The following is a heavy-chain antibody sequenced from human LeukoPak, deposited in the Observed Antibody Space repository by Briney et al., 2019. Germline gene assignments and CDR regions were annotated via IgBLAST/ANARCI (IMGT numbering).Heavy chain of an antibody. D-gene: IGHD3-9*01. Sequence: GGSLRLSCAASGFTFSSYGMSWVRQAPGKGLEWVSAISGSGGSTYYADSVKGRFTISRDNSKNTLYLQMNSLRAEDTAVYYCAKDLRYDILTGYYMGAFDIWGQGTMVTVSS. CDR1: GFTFSSYG. J-gene: IGHJ3*02. V-gene: IGHV3-23*01. CDR3: AKDLRYDILTGYYMGAFDI. CDR2: ISGSGGST.